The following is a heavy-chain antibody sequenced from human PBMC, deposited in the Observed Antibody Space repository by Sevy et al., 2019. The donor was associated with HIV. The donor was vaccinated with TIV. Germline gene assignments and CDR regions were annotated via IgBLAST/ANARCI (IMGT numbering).Heavy chain of an antibody. J-gene: IGHJ4*02. CDR1: GGYMSSYC. CDR2: IYVTGNT. D-gene: IGHD1-1*01. Sequence: SETLSLTCNVSGGYMSSYCWTWVRQSPGKGLEWIGNIYVTGNTDYSPSLKSRVTLSLDTSKSQFSLTLKSVTAADTAIYFCARDSTTRPRVLDYWGQGTLVTVSS. CDR3: ARDSTTRPRVLDY. V-gene: IGHV4-59*01.